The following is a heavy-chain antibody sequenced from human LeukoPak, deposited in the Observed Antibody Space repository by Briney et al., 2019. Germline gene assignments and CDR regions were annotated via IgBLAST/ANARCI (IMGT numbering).Heavy chain of an antibody. D-gene: IGHD6-19*01. J-gene: IGHJ6*03. V-gene: IGHV1-69*13. CDR3: ATADAVGYYYYYIDV. Sequence: VASVRVSCKASGYTFTSYGISWVRQAPGQGLEWMGGIIPIFGTTKYAQKFQGRATITADESTSTAYMELSSLRSEDTAVYYCATADAVGYYYYYIDVWGKGTTVTVSS. CDR2: IIPIFGTT. CDR1: GYTFTSYG.